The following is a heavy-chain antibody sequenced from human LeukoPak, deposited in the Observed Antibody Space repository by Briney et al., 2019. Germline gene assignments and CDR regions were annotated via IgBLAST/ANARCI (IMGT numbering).Heavy chain of an antibody. CDR3: ARGLKLRIKYSSFSFDP. CDR2: IYTSGST. Sequence: SPSETLSLTCTVSGGSISSGGYYWSWIRQPAGKGLEWIGRIYTSGSTNYNPSLKSRVTISVDTSKNQFSLKLSSVTAADTAVYYCARGLKLRIKYSSFSFDPWGQGTLVTVSS. V-gene: IGHV4-61*02. J-gene: IGHJ5*02. CDR1: GGSISSGGYY. D-gene: IGHD6-6*01.